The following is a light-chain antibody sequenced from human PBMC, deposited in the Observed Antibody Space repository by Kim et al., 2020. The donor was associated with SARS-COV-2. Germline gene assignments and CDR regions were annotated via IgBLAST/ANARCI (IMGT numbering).Light chain of an antibody. V-gene: IGKV1D-12*01. CDR1: QGINNW. J-gene: IGKJ4*01. CDR3: QQANSFPLT. Sequence: DILMTQSPSSVSASVGDRVTITCRASQGINNWLAWYQQKPGKAPNLLIYAASSLQSGVPSRFSGSGSGTDFTLTISSLQPEDSATYFCQQANSFPLTFGGGTKV. CDR2: AAS.